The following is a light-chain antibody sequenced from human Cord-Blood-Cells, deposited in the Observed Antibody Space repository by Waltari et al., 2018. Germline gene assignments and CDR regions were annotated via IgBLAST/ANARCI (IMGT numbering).Light chain of an antibody. CDR3: CSYAGSSGV. Sequence: QSALTQPASVSGSPGQSITIPCTGTSRDVGSYNLVSWYQQHPGKAPKLMIYEGSKRPSGVSNRFSGSKSGNTASLTISGLQAEDEADYYCCSYAGSSGVFGTGTKVTVL. V-gene: IGLV2-23*01. J-gene: IGLJ1*01. CDR1: SRDVGSYNL. CDR2: EGS.